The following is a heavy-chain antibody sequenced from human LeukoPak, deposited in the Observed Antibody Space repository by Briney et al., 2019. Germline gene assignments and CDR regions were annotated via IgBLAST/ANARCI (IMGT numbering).Heavy chain of an antibody. V-gene: IGHV3-30-3*01. J-gene: IGHJ5*02. CDR2: ISYDGSNK. D-gene: IGHD6-19*01. CDR3: ARGIAVAGTFGWFDP. CDR1: GFTFSSYA. Sequence: GRSLRLSCAASGFTFSSYAMHWVRQAPGTGLEWVAVISYDGSNKYYADSVKGRFTISRDNSKNTLYLQMNSLRAEDTAVYYCARGIAVAGTFGWFDPWGQGTLVTVSS.